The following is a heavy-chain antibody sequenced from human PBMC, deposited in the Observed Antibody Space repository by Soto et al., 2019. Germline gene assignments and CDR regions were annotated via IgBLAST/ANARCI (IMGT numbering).Heavy chain of an antibody. Sequence: SETLSLTCTVSVGSFNSGSYYWSWVLQPPGKGLEWIGYIFYSGSTNYNPSLKSRVTMSLDTSKNQFSLKLSSLIAADTAVYYCASHRSWPYYFAFWGQGTLVTVSS. CDR3: ASHRSWPYYFAF. CDR1: VGSFNSGSYY. V-gene: IGHV4-61*01. J-gene: IGHJ4*02. CDR2: IFYSGST.